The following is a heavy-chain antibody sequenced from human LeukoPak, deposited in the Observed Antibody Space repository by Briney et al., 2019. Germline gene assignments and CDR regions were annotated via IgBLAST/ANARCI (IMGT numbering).Heavy chain of an antibody. V-gene: IGHV3-48*03. J-gene: IGHJ4*02. CDR2: ISSLGYTK. Sequence: GGSLRLSCAASGFIFSAFEMNWVRQAPGKGLEWVSYISSLGYTKYYADSVKGRSTISRDNAKNSLYLQMNSLSAEDTAVYYCARRAGNIVVVPAAMDSWGQGTLVTVSS. CDR3: ARRAGNIVVVPAAMDS. D-gene: IGHD2-2*01. CDR1: GFIFSAFE.